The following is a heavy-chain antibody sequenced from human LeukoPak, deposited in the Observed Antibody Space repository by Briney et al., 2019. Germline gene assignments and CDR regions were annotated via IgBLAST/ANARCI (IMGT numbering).Heavy chain of an antibody. Sequence: GGSLRLSCAASGFTFSSYGMHWVRQAPGKGLEWVAVIWYDGSNKYYADSVKGRFTISRDNSKNTLYLQMNSLRAEDTAVYYCAKGVGYNYYYYGMDVWGQGTTVTVSS. J-gene: IGHJ6*02. CDR2: IWYDGSNK. D-gene: IGHD2-2*02. CDR1: GFTFSSYG. CDR3: AKGVGYNYYYYGMDV. V-gene: IGHV3-33*06.